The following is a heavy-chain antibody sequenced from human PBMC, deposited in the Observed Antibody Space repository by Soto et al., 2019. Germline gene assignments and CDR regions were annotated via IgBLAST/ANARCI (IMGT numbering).Heavy chain of an antibody. CDR1: GFTVSSSY. CDR3: ARGSLYGSGSVFDY. CDR2: IYSDGST. Sequence: EVQVVESGGGLVRPGGSLTLSCAASGFTVSSSYMTWVRQAPGKGLEWVSLIYSDGSTNYADSVKGRFTISRDNSKNSVYLQMISLRAEDTAVYYCARGSLYGSGSVFDYWGQGTLVTVSS. V-gene: IGHV3-66*01. J-gene: IGHJ4*02. D-gene: IGHD3-10*01.